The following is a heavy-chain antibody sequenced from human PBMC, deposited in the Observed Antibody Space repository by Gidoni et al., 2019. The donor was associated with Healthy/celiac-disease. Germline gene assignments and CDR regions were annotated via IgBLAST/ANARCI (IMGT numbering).Heavy chain of an antibody. CDR3: ARDLGDGYNSKTDGVGY. CDR2: INSDGSST. D-gene: IGHD5-12*01. CDR1: GFTFSSYW. Sequence: EVQLVESGGGLVQPGGSLRLSCAPSGFTFSSYWMHWVRQAPGKGLVWVSRINSDGSSTSYADSVKGRFTISRDNAKNTLYLQMNSLRAEDTAVYYCARDLGDGYNSKTDGVGYWGQGTLVTVSS. J-gene: IGHJ4*02. V-gene: IGHV3-74*01.